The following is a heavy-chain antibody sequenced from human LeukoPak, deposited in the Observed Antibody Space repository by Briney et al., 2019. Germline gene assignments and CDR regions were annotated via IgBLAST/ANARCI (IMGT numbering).Heavy chain of an antibody. Sequence: SETLFLTCSVSGDSFSSGGYYWSWIRQHPGKGLEWLGYIYYTGNTYYNPSLKSRVTMSADTSKNQFSLKLSSVTAADTAVYYCAGYFESWFDPWGRGTLVTVSS. V-gene: IGHV4-31*03. CDR1: GDSFSSGGYY. CDR3: AGYFESWFDP. CDR2: IYYTGNT. J-gene: IGHJ5*02. D-gene: IGHD3-22*01.